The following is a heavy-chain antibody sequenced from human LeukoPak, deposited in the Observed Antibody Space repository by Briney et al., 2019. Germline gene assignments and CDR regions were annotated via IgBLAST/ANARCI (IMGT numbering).Heavy chain of an antibody. D-gene: IGHD1-7*01. J-gene: IGHJ3*02. V-gene: IGHV3-33*01. CDR3: ARDELDAVDI. Sequence: GGSLRLSCAASGFTFGSHGMHWVRQAPGKGLEWVAVIWYDGSNKYYADSVKGRFTISRDNSKSTLYLQMNSLRAEDTAVYYCARDELDAVDIWGQGTMVTVSS. CDR1: GFTFGSHG. CDR2: IWYDGSNK.